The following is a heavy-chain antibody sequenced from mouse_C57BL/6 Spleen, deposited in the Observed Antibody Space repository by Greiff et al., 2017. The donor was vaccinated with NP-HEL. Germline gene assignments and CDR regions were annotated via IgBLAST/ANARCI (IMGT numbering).Heavy chain of an antibody. CDR1: GFTFSSYA. Sequence: DVMLVESGGGLVKPGGSLKLSCAASGFTFSSYAMSWVRQTPEKRLEWVATISDGGSYTYYPDNVKGRFTISRDNAKNTLYLQMSHLKSEDTAMYYCARDRDDYDDDIDYWGQGTTLTVSS. CDR2: ISDGGSYT. CDR3: ARDRDDYDDDIDY. J-gene: IGHJ2*01. V-gene: IGHV5-4*01. D-gene: IGHD2-4*01.